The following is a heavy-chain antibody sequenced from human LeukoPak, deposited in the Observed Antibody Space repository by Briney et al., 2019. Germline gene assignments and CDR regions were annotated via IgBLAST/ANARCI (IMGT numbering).Heavy chain of an antibody. CDR2: IYHSGST. D-gene: IGHD3-10*01. CDR3: ARAPGYYGSGSPYFDY. Sequence: SETLSLTCAVSGGSISSGDNSWSWIRQPPGKGLGWIGYIYHSGSTSYNPSLKSRVTISVDRSKNQFSLKLTSVTAADTAVYYCARAPGYYGSGSPYFDYWGQGTLVTVSS. CDR1: GGSISSGDNS. V-gene: IGHV4-30-2*01. J-gene: IGHJ4*02.